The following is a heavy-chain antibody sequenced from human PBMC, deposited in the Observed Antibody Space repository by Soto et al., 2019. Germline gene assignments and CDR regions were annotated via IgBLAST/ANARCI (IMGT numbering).Heavy chain of an antibody. CDR1: GYTFSSYG. Sequence: QVHLVQSGAEVKKPGASVKVSCKTSGYTFSSYGIMWVRQAPGQGLECMGWISTFNGNAHYAQNLQDRFTMTPDTSPSTVYLELTSLTSDDTGVYYCARLNGYSTGWSATWGQGTLVTVSS. CDR3: ARLNGYSTGWSAT. V-gene: IGHV1-18*01. J-gene: IGHJ5*02. CDR2: ISTFNGNA. D-gene: IGHD2-8*02.